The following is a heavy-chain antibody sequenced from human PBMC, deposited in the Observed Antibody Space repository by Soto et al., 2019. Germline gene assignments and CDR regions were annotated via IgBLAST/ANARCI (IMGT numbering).Heavy chain of an antibody. V-gene: IGHV4-59*01. CDR2: IYYSGST. J-gene: IGHJ1*01. CDR1: VGSISSYY. Sequence: PSETLSLTCTVSVGSISSYYWSWIRQPPGKGLEWIGYIYYSGSTNYNPSLKSRVTISVDTSKNQFSLKLSSVTAADTAVYYCASTLGGSFYFQHWGQGTLVTVSS. CDR3: ASTLGGSFYFQH. D-gene: IGHD1-26*01.